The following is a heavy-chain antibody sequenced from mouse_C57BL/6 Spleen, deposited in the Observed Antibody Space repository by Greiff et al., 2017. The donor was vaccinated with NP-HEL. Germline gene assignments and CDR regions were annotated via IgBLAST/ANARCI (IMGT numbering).Heavy chain of an antibody. CDR2: IYPSDSET. J-gene: IGHJ2*01. CDR1: GYTFTSYW. V-gene: IGHV1-52*01. CDR3: ARAYYGSSFDY. Sequence: QVQLQQPGAELVRPGSSVKLSCKASGYTFTSYWMHWVKQRPIQGLEWIGNIYPSDSETHYNQKFKDKATLTVDKSSSTAYMQLSSLTAEDSAVDYCARAYYGSSFDYWGQGTTLTVSS. D-gene: IGHD1-1*01.